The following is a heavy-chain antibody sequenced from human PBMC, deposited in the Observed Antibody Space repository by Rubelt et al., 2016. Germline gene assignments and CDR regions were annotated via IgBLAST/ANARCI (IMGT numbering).Heavy chain of an antibody. J-gene: IGHJ6*02. CDR2: IYHSGST. Sequence: QVQLQESGPGLVKPSETLSLTCTVSGYSISSGYYWGWIRQPPGKGLEWIGSIYHSGSTYYNPSLKSRVPISVDTSSNQFSLKVSSVTAADTAVDYCARQDDRGYYYYGMDVWGQGTTVTVSS. CDR1: GYSISSGYY. V-gene: IGHV4-38-2*02. D-gene: IGHD5-24*01. CDR3: ARQDDRGYYYYGMDV.